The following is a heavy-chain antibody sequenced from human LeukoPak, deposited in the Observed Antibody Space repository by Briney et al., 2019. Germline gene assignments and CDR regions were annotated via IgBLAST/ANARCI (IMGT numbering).Heavy chain of an antibody. V-gene: IGHV1-2*02. CDR1: GYTFTGYY. J-gene: IGHJ4*02. CDR3: ARDHPPYCSGGSCLDY. D-gene: IGHD2-15*01. Sequence: ASVKVSCKASGYTFTGYYMHWVRQAPGQGLEWMGWINPNSGGTNYAQKFQGRVTMTRDTSISTAYMELRSLRSDDTAVYYCARDHPPYCSGGSCLDYWGQGTLVTVSS. CDR2: INPNSGGT.